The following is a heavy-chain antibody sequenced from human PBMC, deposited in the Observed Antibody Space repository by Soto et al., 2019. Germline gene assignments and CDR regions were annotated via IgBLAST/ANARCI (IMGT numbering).Heavy chain of an antibody. V-gene: IGHV1-69*02. CDR2: IIPILGIA. Sequence: SVKVSCKASGGTFSSYTISWVRQAPGQGLEWMGRIIPILGIANYAQKFQGRVTITADKSTSTAYMELSSLRSEDTAVYYCARVVAVAGGAEYFQHWGQGTLVTVSS. CDR3: ARVVAVAGGAEYFQH. D-gene: IGHD6-19*01. J-gene: IGHJ1*01. CDR1: GGTFSSYT.